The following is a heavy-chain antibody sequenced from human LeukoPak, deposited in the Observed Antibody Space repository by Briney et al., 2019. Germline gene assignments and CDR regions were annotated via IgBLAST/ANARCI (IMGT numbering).Heavy chain of an antibody. J-gene: IGHJ5*02. Sequence: SQTLSLTCAVSGGSIRSGGYSWSWIRQPPGKGLEWIGYIYHSGSAYYNPSLKSRVTLSVDRSKNQFSLKLSSVTAADTAVYYCARGSPFDPWGQGTLVTVSS. V-gene: IGHV4-30-2*01. CDR2: IYHSGSA. CDR3: ARGSPFDP. CDR1: GGSIRSGGYS.